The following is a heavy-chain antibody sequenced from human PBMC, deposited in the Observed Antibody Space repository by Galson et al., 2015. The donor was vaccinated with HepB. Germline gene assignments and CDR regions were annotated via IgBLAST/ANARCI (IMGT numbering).Heavy chain of an antibody. Sequence: SLRLSCAASGFSFSSYAMHWVRQPPGKGLEWVAHILYDGETKYYGDSVRGRFTISRDSSMLYLQMNSLRSEDTAVYFCAKDDSRTYMDVWGRGTTVIVSS. CDR1: GFSFSSYA. J-gene: IGHJ6*03. CDR3: AKDDSRTYMDV. V-gene: IGHV3-30*18. CDR2: ILYDGETK.